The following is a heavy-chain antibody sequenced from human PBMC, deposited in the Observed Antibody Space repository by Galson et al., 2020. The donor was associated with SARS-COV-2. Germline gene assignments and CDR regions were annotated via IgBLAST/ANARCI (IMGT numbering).Heavy chain of an antibody. CDR2: IFYTGRT. V-gene: IGHV4-31*03. J-gene: IGHJ4*02. Sequence: SETLSLTCTVSGGSISSGGYYWSWIRQHPGKGLEWIGYIFYTGRTEYNPSLKNRIDISIDTSNHQFSLKLTSVTAADTALYYCASLQRRHLNFDYWGQGTLVTVSS. CDR3: ASLQRRHLNFDY. CDR1: GGSISSGGYY.